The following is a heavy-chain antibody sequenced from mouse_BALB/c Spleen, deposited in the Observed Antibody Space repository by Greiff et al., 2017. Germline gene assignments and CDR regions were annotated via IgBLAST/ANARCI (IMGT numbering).Heavy chain of an antibody. Sequence: QVQLQQSGPELVKPGASVRISCKASGYTFTSYYIHWVKQRPGQGLEWIGWIYPGNVNTKYNEKFKGKATLTADKSSSTAYMQLSSLTSEDSAVYFCARSGEFYDYESVAYWGQGTTLTVSS. CDR1: GYTFTSYY. V-gene: IGHV1S56*01. CDR2: IYPGNVNT. CDR3: ARSGEFYDYESVAY. J-gene: IGHJ2*01. D-gene: IGHD2-4*01.